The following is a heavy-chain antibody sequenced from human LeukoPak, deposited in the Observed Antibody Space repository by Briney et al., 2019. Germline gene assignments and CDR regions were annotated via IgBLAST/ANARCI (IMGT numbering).Heavy chain of an antibody. CDR3: ARDLGQSGYSYGHEDY. CDR2: INTNTGNP. J-gene: IGHJ4*02. CDR1: GHNFTNYA. D-gene: IGHD5-18*01. Sequence: ASVKVSCKTSGHNFTNYALHWVRQAPGQGLEWMGWINTNTGNPTYAQGFTGRFVFSLDTSVSTAYLQISSLKAEDTAVYYCARDLGQSGYSYGHEDYWGQGTLVTVSS. V-gene: IGHV7-4-1*02.